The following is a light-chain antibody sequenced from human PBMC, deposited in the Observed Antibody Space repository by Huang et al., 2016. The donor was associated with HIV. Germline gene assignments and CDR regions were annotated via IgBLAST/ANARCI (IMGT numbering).Light chain of an antibody. V-gene: IGKV3-15*01. CDR1: QSVNNK. J-gene: IGKJ1*01. Sequence: EVVMTQSPVTLSVSPGERATLSCRASQSVNNKLAWFQQKPGQAPRLLIHDASSRATGIPDRFSGSGCGTEFTLTISSLQSEDFAVYYCQQYNNWPPWTFGQGTKVEIK. CDR2: DAS. CDR3: QQYNNWPPWT.